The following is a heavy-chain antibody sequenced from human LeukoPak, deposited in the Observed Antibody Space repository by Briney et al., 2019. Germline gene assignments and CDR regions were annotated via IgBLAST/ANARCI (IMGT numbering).Heavy chain of an antibody. Sequence: SETLSLTCAVSGGSVSSGGFSWRWIRQPPGKGLECIGSISHTGSTYYNPSLKSRATISIDTSKNQFSLKLRSVTAADTAVYYCAREYRWFDPWGQGTLVTVSS. CDR3: AREYRWFDP. V-gene: IGHV4-30-2*02. J-gene: IGHJ5*02. D-gene: IGHD2/OR15-2a*01. CDR1: GGSVSSGGFS. CDR2: ISHTGST.